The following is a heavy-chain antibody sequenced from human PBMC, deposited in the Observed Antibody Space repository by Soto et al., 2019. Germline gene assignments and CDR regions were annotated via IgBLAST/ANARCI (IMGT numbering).Heavy chain of an antibody. V-gene: IGHV3-23*01. CDR3: AKALRDTSMGGL. J-gene: IGHJ4*02. CDR2: ISDGDGST. Sequence: HPGGSLRLSCAASGFTFSHYAMNWVRQAPGKGLQWISTISDGDGSTYYADSVKGRFTISRDNSKNMVYLQMNSLRAEDTGAYYCAKALRDTSMGGLWGQGTLVTVSS. CDR1: GFTFSHYA. D-gene: IGHD5-18*01.